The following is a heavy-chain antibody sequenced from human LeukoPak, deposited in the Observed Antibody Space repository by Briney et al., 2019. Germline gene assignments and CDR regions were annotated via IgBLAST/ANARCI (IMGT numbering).Heavy chain of an antibody. V-gene: IGHV4-59*08. CDR1: GGSIRSYY. Sequence: SETLSLTCTVSGGSIRSYYWSWIRQPPGKGLEWIAYIYYSGSTNYNPSLKSRVTISVDTSKNQFSLKLSSVTAADTAVYYCARNGEAVAGTGYYYYYYYMDVWGKGTTVTVSS. CDR3: ARNGEAVAGTGYYYYYYYMDV. J-gene: IGHJ6*03. D-gene: IGHD6-19*01. CDR2: IYYSGST.